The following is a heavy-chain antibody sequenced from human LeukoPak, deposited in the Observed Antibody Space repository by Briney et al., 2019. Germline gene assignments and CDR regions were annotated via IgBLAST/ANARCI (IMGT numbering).Heavy chain of an antibody. Sequence: SVKVSCKASGGTFSSYAVSWVRQAPGQGLEWMGRIIPILGTTHYGQRFQGRVTFTADKARSTVYMELSIVRSEDTAVYYCARHPRLRYFAYWGQGTLVTVSS. CDR2: IIPILGTT. V-gene: IGHV1-69*04. D-gene: IGHD3-9*01. J-gene: IGHJ4*02. CDR1: GGTFSSYA. CDR3: ARHPRLRYFAY.